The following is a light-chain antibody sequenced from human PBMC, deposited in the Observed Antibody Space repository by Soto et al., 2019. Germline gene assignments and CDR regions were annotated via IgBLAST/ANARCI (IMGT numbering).Light chain of an antibody. Sequence: EISMTQLPAILSASPGGGATLSCRAAQDVTTNFAWYQLRRGQPPRLLIYDASNRATGIPARFSGSGSGTDFTLTISSLEPEDFAVYYCQQRSNWPPITFGQGTRLEIK. V-gene: IGKV3-11*01. CDR3: QQRSNWPPIT. CDR2: DAS. CDR1: QDVTTN. J-gene: IGKJ5*01.